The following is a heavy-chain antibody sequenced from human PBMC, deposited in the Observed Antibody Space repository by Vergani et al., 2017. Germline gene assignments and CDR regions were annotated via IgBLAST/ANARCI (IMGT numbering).Heavy chain of an antibody. Sequence: EVQLVESGGGLVQPGGSLRLSCAASGFTVSSNYMSWVRQAPGGLEWVSVIYSGGSTYYADSVKGRFTISRDNSKNTLYLQMNSLRAEDTAVYYCARSRRGHIVATMDFDYWGQGTLVTVSS. CDR2: IYSGGST. CDR1: GFTVSSNY. V-gene: IGHV3-66*01. D-gene: IGHD5-12*01. CDR3: ARSRRGHIVATMDFDY. J-gene: IGHJ4*02.